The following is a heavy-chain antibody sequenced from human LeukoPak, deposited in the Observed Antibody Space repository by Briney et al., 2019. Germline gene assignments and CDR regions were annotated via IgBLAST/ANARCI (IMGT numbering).Heavy chain of an antibody. Sequence: SEILSLTCTVSGGSISSYYWSWIRQPPGNGLEWIGYIYYSGSTNYNPSLKSRVTISVDTSNNQFSLRLSSVTAADTAVYYCARAKYSSSQYYYGMDVWGQGTTVTVSS. CDR3: ARAKYSSSQYYYGMDV. J-gene: IGHJ6*02. V-gene: IGHV4-59*01. CDR2: IYYSGST. D-gene: IGHD6-6*01. CDR1: GGSISSYY.